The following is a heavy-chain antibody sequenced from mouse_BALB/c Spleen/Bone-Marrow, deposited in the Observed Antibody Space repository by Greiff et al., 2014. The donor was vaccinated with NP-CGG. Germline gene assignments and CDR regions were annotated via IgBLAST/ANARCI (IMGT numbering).Heavy chain of an antibody. Sequence: QVQLQQSGAELMKPGASVKISCKATGYTFSSYWIEWVKQRPGHGLEWIGEILPGSGNTNYNENFKGKATFTADTSSNTAYMQLSSRTSEDSAVYYCARRLLYYFDYWGQGTTLTVSS. V-gene: IGHV1-9*01. D-gene: IGHD1-2*01. CDR3: ARRLLYYFDY. CDR1: GYTFSSYW. CDR2: ILPGSGNT. J-gene: IGHJ2*01.